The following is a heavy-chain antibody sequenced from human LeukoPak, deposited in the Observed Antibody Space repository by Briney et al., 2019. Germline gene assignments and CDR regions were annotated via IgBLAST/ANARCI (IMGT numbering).Heavy chain of an antibody. Sequence: GESLKISCKGSGYTFTSYDINWVRQATGQGLEWMGWMNPNSGNTGYAQKFQGRVTITRNTSISTAYMELSSLRSEDTAVYYCARGGYCSSTSCYDPWGQGTLVTVSS. V-gene: IGHV1-8*03. J-gene: IGHJ5*02. CDR2: MNPNSGNT. CDR3: ARGGYCSSTSCYDP. CDR1: GYTFTSYD. D-gene: IGHD2-2*01.